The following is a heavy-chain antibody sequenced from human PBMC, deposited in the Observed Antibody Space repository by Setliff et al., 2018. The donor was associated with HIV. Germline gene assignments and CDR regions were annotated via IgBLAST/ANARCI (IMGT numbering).Heavy chain of an antibody. Sequence: AASVKVSCKTSDYTFTKYAISWVRQAPGQGLGWMGWISAHNGNTNYAQRLKGRVTVTTDSSTNTVYLELRSLRSDDTAVYYCARHSDILTGHFDYWGQGTLVTVSS. V-gene: IGHV1-18*01. CDR2: ISAHNGNT. CDR3: ARHSDILTGHFDY. J-gene: IGHJ4*02. CDR1: DYTFTKYA. D-gene: IGHD3-9*01.